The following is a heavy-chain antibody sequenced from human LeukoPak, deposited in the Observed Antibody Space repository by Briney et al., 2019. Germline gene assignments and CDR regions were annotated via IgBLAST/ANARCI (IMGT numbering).Heavy chain of an antibody. Sequence: SETLSLTCSVSGGSISSGSYYWSWIRQPAGKGLEWIGRIYTSGSTNYNPSLKSRVTISLDTSKNQFSLKLTSVTAADTAVYYCARRGGYSGYDLDYWGQGTLVTVSS. CDR2: IYTSGST. J-gene: IGHJ4*02. CDR1: GGSISSGSYY. V-gene: IGHV4-61*02. D-gene: IGHD5-12*01. CDR3: ARRGGYSGYDLDY.